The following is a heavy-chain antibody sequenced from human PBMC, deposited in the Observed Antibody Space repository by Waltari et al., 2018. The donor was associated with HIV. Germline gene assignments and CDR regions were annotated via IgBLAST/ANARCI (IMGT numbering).Heavy chain of an antibody. D-gene: IGHD3-10*01. J-gene: IGHJ6*02. Sequence: QVQLVQSGAEVKKPEASVKVSCKVSGYTLTELSMHWVRQAPGKGLEWMGNFDPEDDETIYAQKFQGRITMTEDTSSDTAYMELSSLTSGDTAVYYCATDFSGMVRAYSYYSLDVWGQGTTVTVSS. V-gene: IGHV1-24*01. CDR2: FDPEDDET. CDR3: ATDFSGMVRAYSYYSLDV. CDR1: GYTLTELS.